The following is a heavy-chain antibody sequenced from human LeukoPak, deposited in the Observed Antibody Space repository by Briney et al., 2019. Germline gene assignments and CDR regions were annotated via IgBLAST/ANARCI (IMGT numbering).Heavy chain of an antibody. CDR3: ARANTVITGDAFDI. D-gene: IGHD4-17*01. CDR2: ISYDGSNK. J-gene: IGHJ3*02. Sequence: AGGSLRLSCAASGFTFSSYAMHWVRQAPGKGLEWVAVISYDGSNKYYADSVKGRFTISRDNSKNTLYLQMNSLRAEDTAVYYCARANTVITGDAFDIWGQGTIVTVSS. V-gene: IGHV3-30-3*01. CDR1: GFTFSSYA.